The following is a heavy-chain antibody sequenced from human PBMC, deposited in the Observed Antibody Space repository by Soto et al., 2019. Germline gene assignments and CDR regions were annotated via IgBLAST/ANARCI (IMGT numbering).Heavy chain of an antibody. Sequence: QVQLVQSGAEVKKPGASVKVSCKASGYTFTIYGISWVRQAPGQGLEWMGWISGYNGNTDYAQNLQDRVTLTTDASTSSVYMELMSLRSDDTAVYSCARVDYYDSSGYYGYWGQGTLITVSS. D-gene: IGHD3-22*01. CDR2: ISGYNGNT. V-gene: IGHV1-18*04. CDR3: ARVDYYDSSGYYGY. J-gene: IGHJ4*02. CDR1: GYTFTIYG.